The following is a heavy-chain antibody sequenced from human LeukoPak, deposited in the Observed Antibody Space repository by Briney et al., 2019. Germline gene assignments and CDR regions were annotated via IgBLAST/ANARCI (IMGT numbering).Heavy chain of an antibody. J-gene: IGHJ4*02. V-gene: IGHV1-69*04. CDR2: ISPILDIT. D-gene: IGHD6-13*01. CDR3: AIDPIAAPARTFDC. Sequence: SVEVSCKASGGTLSSYAISWVRQAPGQGLEWMGRISPILDITNYAQKFQGRVTITADKSTSTTYMELSSLRSEDTAVYYCAIDPIAAPARTFDCWGQGTLVTVSS. CDR1: GGTLSSYA.